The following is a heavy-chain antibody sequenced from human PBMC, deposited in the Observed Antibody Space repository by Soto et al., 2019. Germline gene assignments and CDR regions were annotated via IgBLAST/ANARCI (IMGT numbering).Heavy chain of an antibody. Sequence: SGAEVKKPXXXXXVSXXXXXXXFSSYAISWXXXXXXXXXXXXGXIIPIFGTANYAQKFQGRVTITADESTSKAYMELSSLRSEDTAVYYCAGTYGGNSGSGWAVDYWGQGTLVTVSS. D-gene: IGHD3-10*01. CDR3: AGTYGGNSGSGWAVDY. CDR2: IIPIFGTA. CDR1: XXXFSSYA. V-gene: IGHV1-69*01. J-gene: IGHJ4*02.